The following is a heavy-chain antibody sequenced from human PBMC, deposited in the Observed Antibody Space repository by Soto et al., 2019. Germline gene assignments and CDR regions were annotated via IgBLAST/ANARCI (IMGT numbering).Heavy chain of an antibody. D-gene: IGHD3-22*01. CDR1: GFTFSSYG. V-gene: IGHV3-33*01. J-gene: IGHJ4*02. Sequence: QPEGSLRLSCAASGFTFSSYGMHWVRQAPGKGLEWVAVIWYDGSNKYYADSVKGRFTISRDNSKNTLYLQMNSLRAEDTAVYYCARDPLVSIGSSGYYGGYFDYWGQGTLVTVSS. CDR2: IWYDGSNK. CDR3: ARDPLVSIGSSGYYGGYFDY.